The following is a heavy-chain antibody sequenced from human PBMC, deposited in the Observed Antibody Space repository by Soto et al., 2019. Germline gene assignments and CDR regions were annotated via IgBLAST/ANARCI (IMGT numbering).Heavy chain of an antibody. J-gene: IGHJ6*02. CDR1: GDSINNGFW. CDR2: KHHSGST. D-gene: IGHD6-19*01. Sequence: QVQLQESGPGLVKPSETLSLTCGVSGDSINNGFWWTWVRQPPGKGLEWIGEKHHSGSTNYNLSLKSRDSISLDKSKNQFSLNLSSVAAADTAVYFCASSSGWWRLDVWGQGTTVTVSS. V-gene: IGHV4-4*02. CDR3: ASSSGWWRLDV.